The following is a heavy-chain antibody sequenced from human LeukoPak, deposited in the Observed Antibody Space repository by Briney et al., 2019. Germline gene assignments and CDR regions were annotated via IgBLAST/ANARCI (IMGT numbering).Heavy chain of an antibody. V-gene: IGHV4-59*01. D-gene: IGHD4-23*01. J-gene: IGHJ4*02. CDR1: GGSISSYY. CDR3: AREDYGGNSVDY. CDR2: IYYSGST. Sequence: PSETLSLTSTVSGGSISSYYWSWIRQPPGKGLEWIGYIYYSGSTNYNPSLKSRVTISVDTSKNQFSLKLSSVTAADTAVYYCAREDYGGNSVDYWGQGTLVTVSS.